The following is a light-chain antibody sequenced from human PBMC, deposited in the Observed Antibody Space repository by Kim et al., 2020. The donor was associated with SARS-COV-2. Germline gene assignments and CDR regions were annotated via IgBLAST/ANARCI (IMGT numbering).Light chain of an antibody. CDR1: SSDIGGYNY. Sequence: GQSITLSSTGTSSDIGGYNYVSWYQHHPGKAPKLMIYDVTNRPSGVSNRFSGSKSGNTASLTISGLQAEDEADYYCSSYTRSSTWVFGGGTKVTVL. CDR2: DVT. CDR3: SSYTRSSTWV. J-gene: IGLJ3*02. V-gene: IGLV2-14*03.